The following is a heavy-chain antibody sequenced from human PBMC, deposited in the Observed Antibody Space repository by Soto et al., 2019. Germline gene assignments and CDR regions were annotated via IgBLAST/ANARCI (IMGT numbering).Heavy chain of an antibody. V-gene: IGHV3-21*01. Sequence: EVHLVESGGGLVKPGGSLRLSCAVSGFTFSSCTMNWVRQAPGKGLEWVSSISPSTSHIYYADSVKGRFTISRDNAKNAPFLPTNSLRAEDTSVYYFSGCSGGACHPDYGMDVWGQGPTVTVSS. CDR3: SGCSGGACHPDYGMDV. J-gene: IGHJ6*02. CDR1: GFTFSSCT. CDR2: ISPSTSHI. D-gene: IGHD2-15*01.